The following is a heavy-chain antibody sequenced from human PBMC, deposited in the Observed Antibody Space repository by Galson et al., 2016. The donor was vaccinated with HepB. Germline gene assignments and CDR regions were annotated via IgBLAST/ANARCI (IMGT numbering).Heavy chain of an antibody. CDR1: AFSISGDY. J-gene: IGHJ4*02. V-gene: IGHV3-66*01. CDR2: IHAGTST. D-gene: IGHD1-26*01. CDR3: VRGSDLGSL. Sequence: SLRLSCAGPAFSISGDYMNWVRQAPGKGLEWVSLIHAGTSTYYSDSVKGRFLIPTDNAKNPLHLQMNSLRVEDTAVYYCVRGSDLGSLWGQGTLATVSS.